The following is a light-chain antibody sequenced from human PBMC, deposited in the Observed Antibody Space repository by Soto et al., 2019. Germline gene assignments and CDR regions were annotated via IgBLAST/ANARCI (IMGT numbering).Light chain of an antibody. V-gene: IGLV1-40*01. J-gene: IGLJ1*01. CDR2: GNS. Sequence: QSVLTQPPSVSGAPGQRVTISCTGSSSNIGAGYDVHWYQQLPGTAPKLLIYGNSNRPSGVPDRFSGSKSGTSASLAITGLQAEDAAAYCCLSYDSSLSGYVFGTGTKLTVL. CDR3: LSYDSSLSGYV. CDR1: SSNIGAGYD.